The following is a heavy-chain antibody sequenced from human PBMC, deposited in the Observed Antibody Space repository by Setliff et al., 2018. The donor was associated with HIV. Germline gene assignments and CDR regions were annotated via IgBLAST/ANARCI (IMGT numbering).Heavy chain of an antibody. CDR1: GFTFSTYD. J-gene: IGHJ4*02. CDR2: IRYDGTNE. CDR3: AKDRYSTGWHLDH. D-gene: IGHD6-19*01. V-gene: IGHV3-30*02. Sequence: GGSLRLSCAASGFTFSTYDTVWVRQAPGKGLEWLTFIRYDGTNEYYADSVKGRFSISRDNSKNTVNLQMSSLIGEDTAVYYCAKDRYSTGWHLDHWGQGTPVTVSS.